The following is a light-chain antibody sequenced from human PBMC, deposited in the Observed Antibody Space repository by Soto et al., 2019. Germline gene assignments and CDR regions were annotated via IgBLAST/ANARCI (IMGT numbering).Light chain of an antibody. Sequence: QSVLTQPPSASASLGASVTLTCTLSSGYSNYKVDWYQQRPGKGPRFVMRVGTGGIVGSKGDGIPDRFSVLGSGLNRYLTIKNIQEEDKSDYHCGADHGSGSNFVKGVFGGGTKLTVL. CDR3: GADHGSGSNFVKGV. J-gene: IGLJ2*01. CDR1: SGYSNYK. V-gene: IGLV9-49*01. CDR2: VGTGGIVG.